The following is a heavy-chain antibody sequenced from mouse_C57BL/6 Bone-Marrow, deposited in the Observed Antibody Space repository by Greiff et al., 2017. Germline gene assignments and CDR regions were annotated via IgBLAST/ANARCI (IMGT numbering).Heavy chain of an antibody. D-gene: IGHD1-1*01. J-gene: IGHJ2*01. CDR1: GFTFSDYG. CDR2: ISSGSSTI. CDR3: ARGSPLFDY. Sequence: EVMLVESGGGLVKPGGSLKLSGAASGFTFSDYGMHWVRQAPEKGLEWVAYISSGSSTIYYADTVKGRFTISRDNAKNTLFLQMTSLRSEDTAMYYCARGSPLFDYWGQGTTLTVSS. V-gene: IGHV5-17*01.